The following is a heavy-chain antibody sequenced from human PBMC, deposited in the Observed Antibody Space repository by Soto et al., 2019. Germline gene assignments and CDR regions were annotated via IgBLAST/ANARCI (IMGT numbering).Heavy chain of an antibody. CDR3: ARRGSGSYYDY. Sequence: EVQLLESGGGLVQPGGSLRLSCAAFGFTFSSYAMRWVRQAPGKGLEWVSAISGSGGSTYYADSVKGRFTISRDNSKNTLYLQMNSLRAEDTAVYYCARRGSGSYYDYWGQGTLATVSS. V-gene: IGHV3-23*01. D-gene: IGHD1-26*01. CDR2: ISGSGGST. CDR1: GFTFSSYA. J-gene: IGHJ4*02.